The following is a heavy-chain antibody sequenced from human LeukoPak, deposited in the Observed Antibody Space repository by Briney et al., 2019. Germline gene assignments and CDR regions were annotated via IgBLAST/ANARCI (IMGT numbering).Heavy chain of an antibody. CDR3: AREATGGWFDP. Sequence: LETLSLTCTVSGVSISSYYWSWIRQPPGKGLEWIGYIYYSGSTNYNPSLKSRVTISVDTSKNQFSLKLNSVTAADTAVYYCAREATGGWFDPWGQGTLVTVSS. D-gene: IGHD5-24*01. V-gene: IGHV4-59*01. CDR2: IYYSGST. J-gene: IGHJ5*02. CDR1: GVSISSYY.